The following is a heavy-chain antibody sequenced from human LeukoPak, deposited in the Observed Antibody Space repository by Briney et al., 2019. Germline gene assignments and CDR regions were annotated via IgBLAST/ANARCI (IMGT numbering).Heavy chain of an antibody. CDR1: GGSISSGGNS. J-gene: IGHJ6*04. CDR2: IYYSGST. CDR3: AREIPILDV. D-gene: IGHD2-2*01. Sequence: SQTLSLTCTVSGGSISSGGNSWSWIRQHPEKGLERIGYIYYSGSTYYNPSLMGRVTMSIDTPKNQFSLKMTSVTAADTAVYYCAREIPILDVWGKGTAVTVSS. V-gene: IGHV4-31*03.